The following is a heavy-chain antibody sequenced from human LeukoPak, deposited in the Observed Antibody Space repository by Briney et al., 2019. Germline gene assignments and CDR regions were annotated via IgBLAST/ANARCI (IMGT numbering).Heavy chain of an antibody. D-gene: IGHD6-13*01. CDR3: ANVRKSSSSWYGNDAFDI. CDR1: GLTLGSNA. Sequence: PGGSLKLSLAAPGLTLGSNARGWFRQAPGRGLDWVSVISGIGGSTYYADSVKGRFTISRDNSKNTLYLQMNSLRAEDTAVYYCANVRKSSSSWYGNDAFDIWGQGTMVTLSS. J-gene: IGHJ3*02. V-gene: IGHV3-23*01. CDR2: ISGIGGST.